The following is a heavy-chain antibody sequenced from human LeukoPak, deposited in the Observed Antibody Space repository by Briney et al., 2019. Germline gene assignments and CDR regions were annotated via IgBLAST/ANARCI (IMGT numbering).Heavy chain of an antibody. CDR3: ARDPGGSGSYYNVDYYGMDV. Sequence: GGSLRLSCAASGFTFSSYGLHWVRQAPGKGLEWVGLIWYDGSNKYYADSLKGRFTISRDNSKNTVYLQMNSLRAEDTAVYYCARDPGGSGSYYNVDYYGMDVWGQGTTVTISS. CDR2: IWYDGSNK. V-gene: IGHV3-33*01. J-gene: IGHJ6*02. CDR1: GFTFSSYG. D-gene: IGHD3-10*01.